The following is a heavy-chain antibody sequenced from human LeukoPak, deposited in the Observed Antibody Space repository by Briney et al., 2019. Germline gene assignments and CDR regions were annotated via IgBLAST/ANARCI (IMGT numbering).Heavy chain of an antibody. CDR2: ISYDGSNK. V-gene: IGHV3-30-3*01. D-gene: IGHD2-2*01. Sequence: GGSLRLSCAASGFTFSSYAMHWVRQAPGKGLEWVAVISYDGSNKCHADSVKGRFTISRDNFKNMLYLEMNSLRGEDTAVYYCARDTSSRPYYFDFWGQGTLVTVSS. CDR1: GFTFSSYA. J-gene: IGHJ4*02. CDR3: ARDTSSRPYYFDF.